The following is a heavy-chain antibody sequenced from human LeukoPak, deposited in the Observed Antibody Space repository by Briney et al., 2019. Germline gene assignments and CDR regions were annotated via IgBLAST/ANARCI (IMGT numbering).Heavy chain of an antibody. CDR2: IKQDGSEK. D-gene: IGHD6-19*01. V-gene: IGHV3-7*01. Sequence: SGGSLGLSCAASGFTFSSYWMSWVRQAPGKGLEWVANIKQDGSEKYYVDSVKGRFTISRDNAKNSLYLQMNSLRAEDTAVYYCARDPVGVAGYFDYWGQGTLVTVSS. J-gene: IGHJ4*02. CDR3: ARDPVGVAGYFDY. CDR1: GFTFSSYW.